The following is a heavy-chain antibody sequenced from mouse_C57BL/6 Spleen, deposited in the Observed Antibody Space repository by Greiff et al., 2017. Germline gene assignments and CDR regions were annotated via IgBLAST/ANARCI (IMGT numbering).Heavy chain of an antibody. Sequence: DVKLVESGPGLVKPSQSLSLTCSVTGYSITSGYYWYWIRQFPGNKLEWMGYISYDGSNNYNPSLKNRISITRDPSKNQFFLKLNSVTTEDTATYYCAGDPGYGSHLYYFYDWGQGTTLTVSS. CDR3: AGDPGYGSHLYYFYD. V-gene: IGHV3-6*01. D-gene: IGHD1-1*01. J-gene: IGHJ2*01. CDR2: ISYDGSN. CDR1: GYSITSGYY.